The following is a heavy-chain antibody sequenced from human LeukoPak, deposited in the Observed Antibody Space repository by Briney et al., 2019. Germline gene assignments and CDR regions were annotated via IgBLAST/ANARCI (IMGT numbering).Heavy chain of an antibody. J-gene: IGHJ6*03. V-gene: IGHV1-8*01. CDR1: GYTFTSYD. CDR3: RYSSSSDYYYYMDV. D-gene: IGHD6-6*01. Sequence: GASVKVSCKASGYTFTSYDINCVRQATGQGLEWMGWMNPNSGNTGYAQKFQGRVTMTRNTSISTAYMELSSLRSEDTAVYYCRYSSSSDYYYYMDVWGKGTTVTVSS. CDR2: MNPNSGNT.